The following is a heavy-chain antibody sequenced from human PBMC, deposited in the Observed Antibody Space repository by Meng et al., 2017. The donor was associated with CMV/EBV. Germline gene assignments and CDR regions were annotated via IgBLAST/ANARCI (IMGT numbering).Heavy chain of an antibody. V-gene: IGHV1-69*10. CDR2: IIPILGIA. Sequence: SVKVSCKASGCTFTGYYMHWVRQAPGQGLEWMGGIIPILGIANYAQKFQGRVTITADKSTSTAYMELSSLRSEDTAVYYCAREPRRFYDFWSGYSGAFDIWGQGTMVPSPQ. J-gene: IGHJ3*02. CDR3: AREPRRFYDFWSGYSGAFDI. D-gene: IGHD3-3*01. CDR1: GCTFTGYY.